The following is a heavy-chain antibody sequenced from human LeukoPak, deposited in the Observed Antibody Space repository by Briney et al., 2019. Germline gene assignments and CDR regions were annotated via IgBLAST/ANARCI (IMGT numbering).Heavy chain of an antibody. J-gene: IGHJ3*02. D-gene: IGHD4-17*01. CDR3: ARDPNGDYIGAFDM. Sequence: PGGSLRLSCAASGFTFSSYAMSWVRQAPERGLQWVSGISGSGTYYADFAKGRFTISRDNSKNTLYLQMNSLRAEDTATYYCARDPNGDYIGAFDMWGQGTMVTVS. CDR1: GFTFSSYA. V-gene: IGHV3-23*01. CDR2: ISGSGT.